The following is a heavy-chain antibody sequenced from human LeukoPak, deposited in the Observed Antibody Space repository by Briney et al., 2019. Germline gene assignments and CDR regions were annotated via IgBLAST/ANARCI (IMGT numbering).Heavy chain of an antibody. CDR2: TYYSGST. Sequence: SETLSLTCTVSGGSISSGDYYWSWIRQPPGQGLEWIGYTYYSGSTYYNPSPKNRLSISVDTSKNQFSLNLSSVSAADTAVYYCARPYYYDSRIDPWGQGTLVTVSS. CDR3: ARPYYYDSRIDP. V-gene: IGHV4-30-4*01. J-gene: IGHJ5*02. CDR1: GGSISSGDYY. D-gene: IGHD3-22*01.